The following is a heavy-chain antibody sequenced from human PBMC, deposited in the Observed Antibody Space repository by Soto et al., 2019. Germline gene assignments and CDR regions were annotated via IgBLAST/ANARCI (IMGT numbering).Heavy chain of an antibody. CDR2: ISYDGSNK. Sequence: PGGSLRLSCAASGFTFSSYGRHWVRQAPGKGLEWVAVISYDGSNKYYADSVKGRFTTSRDNSKNTLYLQMNSLRAEDTAVYYCAKDFTEGVPMRSDSGYASGPHFDYWGQGTLVTVSS. CDR3: AKDFTEGVPMRSDSGYASGPHFDY. V-gene: IGHV3-30*18. CDR1: GFTFSSYG. J-gene: IGHJ4*02. D-gene: IGHD5-12*01.